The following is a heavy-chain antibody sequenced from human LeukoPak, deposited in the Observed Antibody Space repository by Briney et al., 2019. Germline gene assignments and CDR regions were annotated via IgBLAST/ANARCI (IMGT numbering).Heavy chain of an antibody. CDR1: GYIFTAYY. D-gene: IGHD5-24*01. J-gene: IGHJ4*02. Sequence: ASVQVSCKASGYIFTAYYLHWVRQAPGQGPEWMGWIKANSGDTNYAQKFQGRVTMTRDTSISTVYMELSRLTSDDTAVYYCTRVGDGYPYWGQGTLVTVSS. CDR2: IKANSGDT. V-gene: IGHV1-2*02. CDR3: TRVGDGYPY.